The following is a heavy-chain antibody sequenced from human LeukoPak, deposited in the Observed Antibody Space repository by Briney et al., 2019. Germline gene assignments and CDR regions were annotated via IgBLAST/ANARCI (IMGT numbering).Heavy chain of an antibody. Sequence: ASVKVSCKASGYTFTSYAVNWVRQAPGKGLEWMGWINTNTGNPTYAQGFTGRFVFSLDTSVSTAYLQISSLKAEDTAVYYCSRASFYDYVWGSYRDWGQGTLVTVSS. CDR1: GYTFTSYA. CDR3: SRASFYDYVWGSYRD. V-gene: IGHV7-4-1*02. J-gene: IGHJ4*02. D-gene: IGHD3-16*02. CDR2: INTNTGNP.